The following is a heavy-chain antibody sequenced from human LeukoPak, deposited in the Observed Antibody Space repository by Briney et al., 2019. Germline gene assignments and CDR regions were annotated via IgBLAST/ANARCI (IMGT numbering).Heavy chain of an antibody. CDR3: ARGSLKRDTAMVKEDWYFDL. J-gene: IGHJ2*01. CDR2: INHSGST. D-gene: IGHD5-18*01. V-gene: IGHV4-34*01. CDR1: GGSFSGYY. Sequence: PSETLSLTCAVYGGSFSGYYWSWIRQPPGKGLEWIGEINHSGSTNYNPSLKSRVTISVDTSKNQFSLKLSSVTAADTAVYYCARGSLKRDTAMVKEDWYFDLWGRGTLVTVSS.